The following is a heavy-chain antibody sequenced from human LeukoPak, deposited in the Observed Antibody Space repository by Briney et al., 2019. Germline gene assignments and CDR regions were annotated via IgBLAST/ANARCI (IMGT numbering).Heavy chain of an antibody. J-gene: IGHJ4*02. CDR2: ISHNSNYI. Sequence: GGSLRLSCAASGFTFNTYSLDWVRQAPGKGLEWVSSISHNSNYIYYADSVKGRFTVSRDNAKNSLFLQMNSLRAEDTAIYYCARGVENWGQGTLVTVSS. CDR3: ARGVEN. CDR1: GFTFNTYS. V-gene: IGHV3-21*01.